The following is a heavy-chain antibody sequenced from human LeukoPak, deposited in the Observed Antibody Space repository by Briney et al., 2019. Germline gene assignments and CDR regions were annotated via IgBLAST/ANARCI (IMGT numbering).Heavy chain of an antibody. V-gene: IGHV3-53*01. Sequence: PGGCLRHSRAPSGFTVITHDMTCVRQAPGKGLEWVSVLFRDGNVQYPDSVQARFTISRDNSKNTLYLEMNGLSPDDTAVYYCARGVEPLAANTLAYWGQGTLVTV. CDR2: LFRDGNV. CDR3: ARGVEPLAANTLAY. J-gene: IGHJ4*02. CDR1: GFTVITHD. D-gene: IGHD1-14*01.